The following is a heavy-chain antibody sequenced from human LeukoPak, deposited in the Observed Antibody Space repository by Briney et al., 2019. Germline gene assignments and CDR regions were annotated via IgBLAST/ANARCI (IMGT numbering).Heavy chain of an antibody. CDR3: ARNYGSGSYYPFTLGY. CDR1: GGSISSYY. V-gene: IGHV4-59*01. CDR2: IYYSGST. D-gene: IGHD3-10*01. J-gene: IGHJ4*02. Sequence: SETLSLTCTVSGGSISSYYWSWIRQPPGKGLEWIGYIYYSGSTNYNPPLKSRVTISVDTSKNQFSLKLSSVTAADTAVYYCARNYGSGSYYPFTLGYWGQGTLVTVSS.